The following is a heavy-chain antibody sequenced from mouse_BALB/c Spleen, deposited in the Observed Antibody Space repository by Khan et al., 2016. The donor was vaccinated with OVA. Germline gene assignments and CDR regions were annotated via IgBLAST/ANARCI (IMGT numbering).Heavy chain of an antibody. CDR1: GYSFTDYY. CDR2: ISPGSGDT. CDR3: AGRNYFCYTFAY. J-gene: IGHJ3*01. V-gene: IGHV1-77*01. D-gene: IGHD1-2*01. Sequence: QVQLQQSGAELARPGASVKLSCKASGYSFTDYYINWVKQRTGQGLEWIGEISPGSGDTYYNEKFKGKATLTADKSYSTAYMQLSSLTSEASAVYFCAGRNYFCYTFAYWGQGTLVTVSA.